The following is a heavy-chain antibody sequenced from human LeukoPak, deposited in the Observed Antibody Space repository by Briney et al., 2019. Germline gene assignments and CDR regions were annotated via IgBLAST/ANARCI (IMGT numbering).Heavy chain of an antibody. Sequence: GGSLRLSCAASGFTFSSYSMNWVRQAPGKGLEWVSSISSSSSYIYYADSVKGRFTISRDNAKNSLYLQMNSLRAEDTAVYYCARSLTYYYDSSGYEAHAFDIWGQGTMVTVS. J-gene: IGHJ3*02. D-gene: IGHD3-22*01. CDR2: ISSSSSYI. CDR1: GFTFSSYS. CDR3: ARSLTYYYDSSGYEAHAFDI. V-gene: IGHV3-21*01.